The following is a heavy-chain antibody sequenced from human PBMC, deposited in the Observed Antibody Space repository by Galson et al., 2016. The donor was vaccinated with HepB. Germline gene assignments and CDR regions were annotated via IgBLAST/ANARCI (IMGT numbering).Heavy chain of an antibody. J-gene: IGHJ4*02. CDR1: GFTFSSYS. Sequence: SLRLSCAASGFTFSSYSMNWVRQAPGKGLEWVSYISSGGSTRYYADSVKGRFTISRDNAKNSLYLQMNSLRADDTAVYYCARDRDWRQTTVADRYYFDYWGQGTLVTVSS. CDR2: ISSGGSTR. D-gene: IGHD4-23*01. V-gene: IGHV3-48*01. CDR3: ARDRDWRQTTVADRYYFDY.